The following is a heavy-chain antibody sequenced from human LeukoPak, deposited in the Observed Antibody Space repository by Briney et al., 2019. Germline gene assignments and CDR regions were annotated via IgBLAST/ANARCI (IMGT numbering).Heavy chain of an antibody. CDR3: ARGTTARRYDAFDI. D-gene: IGHD4-17*01. Sequence: GGSLRLSCAASGFTFSSYGMHWVRQAPGKGLEWVAFIRYDGSNKYYADSVKGRFTISRDNSKNTLYLQMNSLRAEDTAVYYCARGTTARRYDAFDIWGQGTMVTVSS. CDR2: IRYDGSNK. CDR1: GFTFSSYG. J-gene: IGHJ3*02. V-gene: IGHV3-30*02.